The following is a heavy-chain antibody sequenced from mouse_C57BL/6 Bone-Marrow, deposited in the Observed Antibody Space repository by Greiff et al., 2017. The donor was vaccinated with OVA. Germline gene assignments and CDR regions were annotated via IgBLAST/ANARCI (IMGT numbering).Heavy chain of an antibody. V-gene: IGHV5-17*01. CDR1: GFTFSDYG. Sequence: EVKVVESGGGLVKPGGSLKLSCAASGFTFSDYGMHWVRQAPEKGLEWVAYISSGSSTIYYADIVKGRFTISRDNAKNTLFLQMTSLRSEDTAMYYCARPGYYYGSRGAFDYWGQGTTLTVSS. CDR2: ISSGSSTI. J-gene: IGHJ2*01. D-gene: IGHD1-1*01. CDR3: ARPGYYYGSRGAFDY.